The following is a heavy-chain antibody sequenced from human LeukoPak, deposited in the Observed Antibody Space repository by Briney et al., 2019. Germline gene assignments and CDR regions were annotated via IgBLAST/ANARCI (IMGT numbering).Heavy chain of an antibody. Sequence: PGGSLRLSCAASGFTFSAFWTSWVRQAPGKGLEWVANIKQDGSKKNYMDSVKGRFTISRDNAKNSLYLHMDSLRVEDTAVYFCARDPYGDYVSSSFDYWGQGTLLTVSS. V-gene: IGHV3-7*01. D-gene: IGHD4-17*01. J-gene: IGHJ4*02. CDR3: ARDPYGDYVSSSFDY. CDR2: IKQDGSKK. CDR1: GFTFSAFW.